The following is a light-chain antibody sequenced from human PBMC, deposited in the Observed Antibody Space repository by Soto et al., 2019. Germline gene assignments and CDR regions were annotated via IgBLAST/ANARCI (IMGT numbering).Light chain of an antibody. J-gene: IGKJ4*01. CDR2: VES. CDR3: QQSDTAPLT. Sequence: QVTQAPSSLSASVGDRVTITCRASQNINNYLNWYQQKPGKAPKLLISVESNLQSGVPSRFSGRGSGTEFTLTSGSLQPEDFPTYYSQQSDTAPLTVCGGTKVDIK. V-gene: IGKV1-39*01. CDR1: QNINNY.